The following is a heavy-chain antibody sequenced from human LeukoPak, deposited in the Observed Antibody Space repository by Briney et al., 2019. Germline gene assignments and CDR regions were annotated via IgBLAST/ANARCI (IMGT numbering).Heavy chain of an antibody. Sequence: TGGSLRLSCAASGFTFSGSAMHWVRQASGKGLEWVGRIRSKANSYATAYAASVKGRFTISRDDSKNTAYLQMNSLKTEDTAVYYCTRQARGYSGYDSAGYYYYYMDVWGKGTTVTVSS. V-gene: IGHV3-73*01. J-gene: IGHJ6*03. CDR1: GFTFSGSA. CDR3: TRQARGYSGYDSAGYYYYYMDV. CDR2: IRSKANSYAT. D-gene: IGHD5-12*01.